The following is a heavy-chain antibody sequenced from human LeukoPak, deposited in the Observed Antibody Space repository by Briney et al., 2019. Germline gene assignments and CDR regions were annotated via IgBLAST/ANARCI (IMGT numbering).Heavy chain of an antibody. D-gene: IGHD3-16*01. J-gene: IGHJ4*02. CDR2: ISDSGST. Sequence: SETLSLTCTVSGGSINSFYWSWIRQPPGKGLEWIGYISDSGSTTYNPSLKSRVTISVDTSKNQFSLNLSSVTAADTAVYYCARGMDDYIWGAKGYFDYWGQGTLVAVSS. CDR3: ARGMDDYIWGAKGYFDY. V-gene: IGHV4-59*01. CDR1: GGSINSFY.